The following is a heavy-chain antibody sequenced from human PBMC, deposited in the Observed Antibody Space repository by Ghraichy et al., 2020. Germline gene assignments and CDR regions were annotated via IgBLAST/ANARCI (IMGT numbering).Heavy chain of an antibody. CDR2: IKTATDGGTT. CDR1: GFTFNNTW. Sequence: GGSLRLSCTASGFTFNNTWMSWVRQAPGKGLQWVGRIKTATDGGTTRYAATGKGRFIISRDDSKNTVYLQNNSLRTDDAGVYHCATDGVWFGETLDHWGQGALVTVAS. CDR3: ATDGVWFGETLDH. D-gene: IGHD3-10*01. J-gene: IGHJ4*02. V-gene: IGHV3-15*01.